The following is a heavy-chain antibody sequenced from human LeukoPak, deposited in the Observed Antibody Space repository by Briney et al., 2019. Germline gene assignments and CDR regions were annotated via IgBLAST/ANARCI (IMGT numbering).Heavy chain of an antibody. CDR3: AREILWFGELSYDY. CDR2: ISSSSSYI. J-gene: IGHJ4*02. Sequence: GESLRLSCAASGFTFSSYSMNWVRQAPGKGLEWVSSISSSSSYIYYPDSVKGRFTISRDNAKNSLYLQMNGLRAEDTAVYYCAREILWFGELSYDYWGQGTLVTVSS. CDR1: GFTFSSYS. V-gene: IGHV3-21*01. D-gene: IGHD3-10*01.